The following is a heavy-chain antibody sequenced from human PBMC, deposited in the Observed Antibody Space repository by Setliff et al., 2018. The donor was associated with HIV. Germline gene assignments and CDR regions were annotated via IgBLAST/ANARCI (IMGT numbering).Heavy chain of an antibody. J-gene: IGHJ4*02. Sequence: SETLSLTCAVSGGSISSGGYSWGWIRQPPGKGLEWVGHIYHTGSTYYNPSLKSRVTLSVDRSKNQFSLRLTSVTAADTAVYYCAGETYGSGSYWPYWGQGILVTVSS. D-gene: IGHD3-10*01. CDR2: IYHTGST. V-gene: IGHV4-30-2*01. CDR3: AGETYGSGSYWPY. CDR1: GGSISSGGYS.